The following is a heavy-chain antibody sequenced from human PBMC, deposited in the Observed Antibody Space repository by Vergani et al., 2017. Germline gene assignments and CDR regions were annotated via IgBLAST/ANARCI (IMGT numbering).Heavy chain of an antibody. CDR2: VSHSGDT. CDR1: GDSISSGNN. CDR3: ARRSSSYYFDI. J-gene: IGHJ5*02. D-gene: IGHD3-22*01. Sequence: QVNLQESGPGLVKPSETLSLTCAVSGDSISSGNNWGWIRQPPGNGLEWISSVSHSGDTYFNPSLKGRVSISMATSKNYFFLTLSAVTAADTATHYCARRSSSYYFDIWGQGVLITVSS. V-gene: IGHV4-38-2*01.